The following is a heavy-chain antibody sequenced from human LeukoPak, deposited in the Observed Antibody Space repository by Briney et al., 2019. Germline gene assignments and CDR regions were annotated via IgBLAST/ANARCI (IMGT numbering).Heavy chain of an antibody. CDR1: GGSISSSSYY. V-gene: IGHV4-39*01. J-gene: IGHJ1*01. CDR3: ARVVQSTDSSGFYLPEYFQH. CDR2: IYYNGST. Sequence: SETLSLTCTVSGGSISSSSYYWGWIRQPPGKGLEWIGSIYYNGSTYYNPSLKSRVTISVDTSKNQFSLKLSSVTAADTAVYYCARVVQSTDSSGFYLPEYFQHWGQGTLVTVSS. D-gene: IGHD3-22*01.